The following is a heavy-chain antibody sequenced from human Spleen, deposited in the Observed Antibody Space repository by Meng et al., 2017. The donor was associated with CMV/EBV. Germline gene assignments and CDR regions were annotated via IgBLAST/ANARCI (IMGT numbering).Heavy chain of an antibody. CDR2: IRYDGSNK. Sequence: LSLTCAASGFTFSSYGMHWVRQAPGKGLEWVAFIRYDGSNKYYADSVKGRFTISRDNSKNTLYLQMNSLIAEDTAVYYCAKQQWYDYWGQGTLVTVSS. D-gene: IGHD6-19*01. J-gene: IGHJ4*02. V-gene: IGHV3-30*02. CDR1: GFTFSSYG. CDR3: AKQQWYDY.